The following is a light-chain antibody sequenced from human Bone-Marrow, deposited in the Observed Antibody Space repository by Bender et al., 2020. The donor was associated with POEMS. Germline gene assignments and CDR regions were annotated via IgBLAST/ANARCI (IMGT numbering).Light chain of an antibody. Sequence: QSVLTQPPSVSAAPGQKVTISCSGSTSNIANNYVSWYLHLPGAAPKLLIYDNNKRPSEIPDRFSGSKSGPSATLGITGLQTGDEADYHCATWDSGLNSWVFGGGTKVTVL. CDR3: ATWDSGLNSWV. CDR2: DNN. CDR1: TSNIANNY. J-gene: IGLJ3*02. V-gene: IGLV1-51*01.